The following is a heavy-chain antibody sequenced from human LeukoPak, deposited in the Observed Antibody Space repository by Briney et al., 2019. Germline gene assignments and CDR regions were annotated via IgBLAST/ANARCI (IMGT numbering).Heavy chain of an antibody. CDR1: GFTFSSYG. D-gene: IGHD3-10*01. J-gene: IGHJ4*02. CDR3: AKDQVTMVRGVIMEEYYFDY. CDR2: ISYDGSNK. V-gene: IGHV3-30*18. Sequence: PGGSLRLSCAASGFTFSSYGMHWVRQAPGKGLEWVAVISYDGSNKYYADSVKRRFTISRDNSKNTLYLQMNSLRAEDTAVYYCAKDQVTMVRGVIMEEYYFDYWGRGTLVTVSS.